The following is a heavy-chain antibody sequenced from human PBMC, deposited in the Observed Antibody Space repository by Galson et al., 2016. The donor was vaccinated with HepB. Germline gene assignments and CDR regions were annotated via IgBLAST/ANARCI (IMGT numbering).Heavy chain of an antibody. V-gene: IGHV3-23*01. D-gene: IGHD3-9*01. Sequence: SLRLSCAASGFSFSIYAMSWVRQAPGKGLEWVSALGADGTNTYYADSVTGRFTISRDNSKNTLYLQMNSLRAEDTAVYFCAKVDTTGYLFDHWGQGTPVTVSS. CDR2: LGADGTNT. CDR3: AKVDTTGYLFDH. J-gene: IGHJ4*02. CDR1: GFSFSIYA.